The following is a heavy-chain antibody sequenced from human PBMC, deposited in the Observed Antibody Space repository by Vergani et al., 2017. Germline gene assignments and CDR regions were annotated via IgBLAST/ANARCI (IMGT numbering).Heavy chain of an antibody. CDR2: INSDGSST. D-gene: IGHD2-15*01. V-gene: IGHV3-74*01. Sequence: EVQLVESGGGLVQPGGSLRLSCAASGFTFSSYWMHWVRQAPGKGLVWVSRINSDGSSTSYADSVKGRFTISRDNAKNTLYLQMNSLRAEDTAVYYCARSTQDPGYNLFDPWGEGTLVTVSS. CDR1: GFTFSSYW. CDR3: ARSTQDPGYNLFDP. J-gene: IGHJ5*02.